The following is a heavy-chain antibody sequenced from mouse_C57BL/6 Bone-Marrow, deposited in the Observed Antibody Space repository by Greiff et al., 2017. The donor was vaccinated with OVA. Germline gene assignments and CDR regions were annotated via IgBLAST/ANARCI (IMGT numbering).Heavy chain of an antibody. V-gene: IGHV5-4*03. CDR2: ISDGGSYT. D-gene: IGHD1-1*01. J-gene: IGHJ1*03. CDR1: GFTFSSYA. CDR3: ARVYYYGNWYFDV. Sequence: EVKVEESGGGLVKPGGSLKLSCAASGFTFSSYAMSWVRQTPEKRLEWVATISDGGSYTYYPDNVKGRFTISRDNAKNNLYLQMSHLKSEDTAMYYCARVYYYGNWYFDVWGTGTTVTVSS.